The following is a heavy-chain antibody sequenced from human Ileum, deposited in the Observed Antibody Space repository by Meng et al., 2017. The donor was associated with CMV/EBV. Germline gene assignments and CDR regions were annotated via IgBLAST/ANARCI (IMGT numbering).Heavy chain of an antibody. Sequence: GESLKISCAASGFIFSSHEMNWVRQAPGKGLEWVSYISGSGENIDYADSVRGRFSISRDNAKNLLHLQMNSLTAEDTAVYYCARQGAMVRGVVIHYYYAMDVWGQGTTVTVSS. V-gene: IGHV3-48*03. CDR3: ARQGAMVRGVVIHYYYAMDV. J-gene: IGHJ6*02. CDR2: ISGSGENI. CDR1: GFIFSSHE. D-gene: IGHD3-10*01.